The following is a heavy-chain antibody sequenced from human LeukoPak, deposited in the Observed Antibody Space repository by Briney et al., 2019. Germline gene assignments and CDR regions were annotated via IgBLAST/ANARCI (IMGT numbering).Heavy chain of an antibody. D-gene: IGHD3-22*01. J-gene: IGHJ6*02. Sequence: GASVKVSCKASGYSFTRYYIQWVRQAPGQGLEWMGTINPSGGTISYAQKLQGRVTMTRDTSTSTVYMELSGLRSEDTAVYYCARGPDSSDYYYYYGMDVWGQGTTVTVSS. CDR1: GYSFTRYY. CDR2: INPSGGTI. V-gene: IGHV1-46*01. CDR3: ARGPDSSDYYYYYGMDV.